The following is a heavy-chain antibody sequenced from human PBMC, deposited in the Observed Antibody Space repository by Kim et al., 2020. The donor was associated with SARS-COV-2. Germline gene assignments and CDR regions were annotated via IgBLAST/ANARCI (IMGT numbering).Heavy chain of an antibody. V-gene: IGHV2-5*02. CDR3: VHRKEGSSWYYGTFDY. CDR2: IYWDDDK. J-gene: IGHJ4*02. Sequence: SGPTLVNPTQTLTLTCTFSGFSLSTSGVGVGWIRQPPGKALEWLGFIYWDDDKRYSPSLKSRLTITKDTFKNQVVLTMTNMDPVDTATYYCVHRKEGSSWYYGTFDYWGQGTLVTVSS. D-gene: IGHD6-13*01. CDR1: GFSLSTSGVG.